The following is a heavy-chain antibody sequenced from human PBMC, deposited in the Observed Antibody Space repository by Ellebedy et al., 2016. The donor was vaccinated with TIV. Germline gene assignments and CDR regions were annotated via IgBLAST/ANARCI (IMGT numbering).Heavy chain of an antibody. J-gene: IGHJ3*02. V-gene: IGHV3-23*01. CDR3: AKAYYDILTGSNDAFDI. Sequence: GESLKISXAASGFTFSSYAMSWVRQAPGKGLEWVSAISGSGGSTYYADSVKGRFTISRDNAKNSLYLQMNSLRAEDTAVYYCAKAYYDILTGSNDAFDIWGQGTMVTVSS. D-gene: IGHD3-9*01. CDR2: ISGSGGST. CDR1: GFTFSSYA.